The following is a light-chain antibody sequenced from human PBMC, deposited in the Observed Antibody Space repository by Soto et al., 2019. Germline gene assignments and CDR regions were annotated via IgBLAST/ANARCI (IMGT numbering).Light chain of an antibody. CDR3: QQSYSSTIT. J-gene: IGKJ4*01. CDR2: AAS. V-gene: IGKV1-39*01. Sequence: IQMTQSPSSLSASVGDRVTITCRASQSVSTYLNWYQQVPGKAPKLLIYAASTLQGGVPPRFSGSGSGTDFTLTISSLQPEDCATYYCQQSYSSTITFGGGAKVEIK. CDR1: QSVSTY.